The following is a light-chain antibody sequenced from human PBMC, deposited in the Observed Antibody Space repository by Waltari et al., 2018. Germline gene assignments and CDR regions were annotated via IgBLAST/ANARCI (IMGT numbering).Light chain of an antibody. CDR3: QSYDSSLSGWRV. V-gene: IGLV1-40*01. Sequence: QSVLTQPPSVSGAPGQRVTISCTGGSSNIGADYDVHWYQQLPAPAPKLLIFDTTNRPSGVPNRFSGSKSGTSAFLAITGLQPEDEADYYCQSYDSSLSGWRVFGTGTKVTVL. CDR1: SSNIGADYD. CDR2: DTT. J-gene: IGLJ1*01.